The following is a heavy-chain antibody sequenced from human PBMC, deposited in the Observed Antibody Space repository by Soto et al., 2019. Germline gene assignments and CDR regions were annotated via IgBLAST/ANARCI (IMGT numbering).Heavy chain of an antibody. J-gene: IGHJ6*02. D-gene: IGHD6-13*01. CDR2: MNPNSGNT. Sequence: ASVKVSCKASGYTFTSYDINWVRQATGQGLEWMGWMNPNSGNTGYAQKFQGQVTISADKSISTAYLQWSSLKASDTAMYYCARSGGGQKQQPPKYYYGMDVWGQGTTVTVS. V-gene: IGHV1-8*01. CDR3: ARSGGGQKQQPPKYYYGMDV. CDR1: GYTFTSYD.